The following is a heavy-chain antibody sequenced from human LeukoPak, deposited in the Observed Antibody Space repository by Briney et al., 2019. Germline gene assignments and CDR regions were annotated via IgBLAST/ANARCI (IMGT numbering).Heavy chain of an antibody. CDR3: ARGGVLKSVDY. D-gene: IGHD3-16*01. CDR2: VYDIGST. V-gene: IGHV4-61*08. J-gene: IGHJ4*02. CDR1: GGSISSGGYS. Sequence: PSETLSLTCAVSGGSISSGGYSWSWIRQPPGKGLEWIGYVYDIGSTKYNPSLKSRVTISVDTSKNQFSLRLSSVTAADTAVYYCARGGVLKSVDYWGQGTLVAVSS.